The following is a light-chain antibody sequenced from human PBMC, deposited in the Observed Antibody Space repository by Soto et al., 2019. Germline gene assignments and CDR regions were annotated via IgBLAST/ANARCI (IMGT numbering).Light chain of an antibody. CDR1: TSDVGGLNY. V-gene: IGLV2-14*01. CDR2: EVT. Sequence: QSVLTQPASVSGSPGQSITISCTGTTSDVGGLNYVSWYQHHPGNAPKLLIYEVTNRPSGVSDRFSGSKSDNTASLTISGLQAEDESDYYCSSYTTSSTWVFGGGTKLTV. J-gene: IGLJ2*01. CDR3: SSYTTSSTWV.